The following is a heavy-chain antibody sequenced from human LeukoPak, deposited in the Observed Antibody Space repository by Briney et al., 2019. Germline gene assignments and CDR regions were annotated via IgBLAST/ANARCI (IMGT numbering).Heavy chain of an antibody. CDR1: GFTFSSYA. Sequence: GGSLRLSCAASGFTFSSYAMSWVRQAPGKGLEWVSAISGSGGSTYYADSVKGRFTISRDNSKNTLYLQMNSLRAEDTAVYYCAKDQTYYDILTGYPDAFDIWGQGTMVTVSS. CDR3: AKDQTYYDILTGYPDAFDI. V-gene: IGHV3-23*01. CDR2: ISGSGGST. J-gene: IGHJ3*02. D-gene: IGHD3-9*01.